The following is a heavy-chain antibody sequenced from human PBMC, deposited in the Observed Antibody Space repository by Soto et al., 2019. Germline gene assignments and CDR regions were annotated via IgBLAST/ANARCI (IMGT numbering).Heavy chain of an antibody. D-gene: IGHD3-10*01. J-gene: IGHJ5*01. Sequence: GGSLRLSCAASGFTFSSYAMSWVRQAPGKGLEWVSSISGSGGSTYYADSVKGRFTIISRDNPKNTLYVQMNSLRAEDTAVYYCARHYYGSGSYWLDSWGQGTLVTVSS. CDR1: GFTFSSYA. CDR2: ISGSGGST. V-gene: IGHV3-23*01. CDR3: ARHYYGSGSYWLDS.